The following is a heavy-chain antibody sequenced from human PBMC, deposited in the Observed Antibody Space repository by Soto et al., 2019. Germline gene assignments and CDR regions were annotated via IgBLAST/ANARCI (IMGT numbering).Heavy chain of an antibody. V-gene: IGHV3-33*01. CDR2: IWYDGSNK. J-gene: IGHJ4*02. CDR3: ARAGDTAMANFDY. CDR1: GFTFSSYS. D-gene: IGHD5-18*01. Sequence: PGGSLRLSCAASGFTFSSYSMHWVRQAPGKGLEWVAVIWYDGSNKYYADSVKGRFTISRDNSKNTLYLQMNSLRAEDTAVYYCARAGDTAMANFDYWGQGTLVTVSS.